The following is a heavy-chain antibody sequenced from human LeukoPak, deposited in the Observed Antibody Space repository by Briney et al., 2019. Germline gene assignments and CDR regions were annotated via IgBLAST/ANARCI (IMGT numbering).Heavy chain of an antibody. J-gene: IGHJ3*02. CDR2: ISSTSSTI. Sequence: GSLRLSCAASGLTFSSYGMHWVRQAPGKGLEWVSSISSTSSTIYYADSVKGRFTISRDNSKNMLYLQMNSLRAEDTAVYYCVKDSVRGYSGYGNDGFEIWGQGTMVTVSS. V-gene: IGHV3-48*01. CDR1: GLTFSSYG. D-gene: IGHD5-12*01. CDR3: VKDSVRGYSGYGNDGFEI.